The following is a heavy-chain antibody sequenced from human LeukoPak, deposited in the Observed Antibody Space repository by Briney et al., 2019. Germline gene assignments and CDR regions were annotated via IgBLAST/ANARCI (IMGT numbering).Heavy chain of an antibody. V-gene: IGHV3-30*02. J-gene: IGHJ4*02. CDR3: ANGYCSGGSCYEDFDY. D-gene: IGHD2-15*01. CDR2: IRYDGSNK. CDR1: GFTFSSYG. Sequence: GGSLRLSCAASGFTFSSYGMHWVRQAPGKGLEWVAFIRYDGSNKYYADSVKGRLTISRDNSKNTLYLQMNSLRAEDTAVYYCANGYCSGGSCYEDFDYWGQGTLVTVSS.